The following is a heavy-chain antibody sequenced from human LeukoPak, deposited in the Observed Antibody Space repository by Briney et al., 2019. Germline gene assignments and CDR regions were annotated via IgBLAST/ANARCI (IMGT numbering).Heavy chain of an antibody. CDR2: IYPGDSDI. D-gene: IGHD2-15*01. Sequence: GESLKISCQGSGYSFTNYWITWVRQMPGKGLEYIGIIYPGDSDIRYSPSFQGQVTISADKSISTAYLQWSSPKASDTAMYYCARQEYCSGGSCYTWFDPWGQGTLVTVSS. CDR1: GYSFTNYW. V-gene: IGHV5-51*01. CDR3: ARQEYCSGGSCYTWFDP. J-gene: IGHJ5*02.